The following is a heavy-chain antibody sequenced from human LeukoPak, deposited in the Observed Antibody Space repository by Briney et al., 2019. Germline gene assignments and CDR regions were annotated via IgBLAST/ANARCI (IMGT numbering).Heavy chain of an antibody. J-gene: IGHJ4*02. CDR1: GGSISSYY. CDR3: ARVATLYYFDY. Sequence: PSETLSLTCTVSGGSISSYYWSWIRQPPGKGLEWIGYIYYSGSTNYNPSLKSRVTISQDTSKNQFSLKLYSVTAADTAVYYCARVATLYYFDYWGQGTLVTVSS. CDR2: IYYSGST. V-gene: IGHV4-59*01.